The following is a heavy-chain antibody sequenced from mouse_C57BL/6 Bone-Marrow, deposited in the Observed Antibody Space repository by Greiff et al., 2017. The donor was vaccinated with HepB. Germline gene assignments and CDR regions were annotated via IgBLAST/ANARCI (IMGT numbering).Heavy chain of an antibody. CDR3: GRGLSRRLHWFAY. Sequence: VQLQQSGPERVKPGASVKMSCKASGYTFPDYNMHWVKQSHGKSLEWIGYINPNNGGTSYNQKFKGKATLTVNKSSSTAYMELRSLTSEDAAVYYCGRGLSRRLHWFAYRGQATLATASA. D-gene: IGHD3-2*02. J-gene: IGHJ3*01. CDR1: GYTFPDYN. CDR2: INPNNGGT. V-gene: IGHV1-22*01.